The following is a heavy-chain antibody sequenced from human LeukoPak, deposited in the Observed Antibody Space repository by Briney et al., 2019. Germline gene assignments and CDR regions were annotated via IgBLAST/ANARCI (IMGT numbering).Heavy chain of an antibody. V-gene: IGHV3-30*04. J-gene: IGHJ6*02. D-gene: IGHD3-10*01. CDR2: ISYDGSNK. Sequence: GRSLRLSCAASGFTFSSYAMHWVRQAPGKGLEWVAVISYDGSNKYYADPVKGRFTISRDNSKNTLYLQMNSLRAEDTAVYYCARDRRYYYGSGSYLYYGMDVWGQGTTVTVSS. CDR1: GFTFSSYA. CDR3: ARDRRYYYGSGSYLYYGMDV.